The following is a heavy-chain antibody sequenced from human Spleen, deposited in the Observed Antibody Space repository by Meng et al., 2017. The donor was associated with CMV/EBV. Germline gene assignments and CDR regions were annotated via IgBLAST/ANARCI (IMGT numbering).Heavy chain of an antibody. CDR2: IYYSGST. CDR3: ATAQRDFWSGYYIDY. V-gene: IGHV4-59*01. D-gene: IGHD3-3*01. Sequence: SETLSLTCTVSGGSISSYYWSWIRQPPGKGLEWIGYIYYSGSTNYNPSLKSRVTLSVDTSKNQFSLKLSSVTAADTAVYYCATAQRDFWSGYYIDYWGQGTLVTVSS. CDR1: GGSISSYY. J-gene: IGHJ4*02.